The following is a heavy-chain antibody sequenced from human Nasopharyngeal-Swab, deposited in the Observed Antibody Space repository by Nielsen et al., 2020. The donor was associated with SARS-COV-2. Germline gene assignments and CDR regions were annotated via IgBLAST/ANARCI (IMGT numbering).Heavy chain of an antibody. Sequence: WIRQPPGKGLEWIGEINHSGSTNYNPSLKSRVTISVGTSKNQFSLELSSVTAADTAVYYCARGSEGGIAARQPNFDYWGQGTLVTVSS. CDR3: ARGSEGGIAARQPNFDY. J-gene: IGHJ4*02. D-gene: IGHD6-6*01. V-gene: IGHV4-34*01. CDR2: INHSGST.